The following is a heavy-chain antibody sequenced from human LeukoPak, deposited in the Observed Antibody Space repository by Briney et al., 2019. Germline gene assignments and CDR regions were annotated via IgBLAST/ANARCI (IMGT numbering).Heavy chain of an antibody. V-gene: IGHV7-4-1*02. J-gene: IGHJ4*02. CDR3: ARDREVVVFDF. CDR2: INTNTGNP. Sequence: ASVKVSCKASGYTFTSYSINWVRQAPGQGLEWMGWINTNTGNPTYAQGFTGRSVFSLDTSVSTAYLQINSLRAEDTAVYYCARDREVVVFDFWGQGTLVTVSS. D-gene: IGHD2-15*01. CDR1: GYTFTSYS.